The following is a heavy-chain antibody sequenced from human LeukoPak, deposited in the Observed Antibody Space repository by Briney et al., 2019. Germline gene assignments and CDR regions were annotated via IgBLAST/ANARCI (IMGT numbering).Heavy chain of an antibody. J-gene: IGHJ5*02. CDR1: GFTFSSYW. V-gene: IGHV3-7*04. CDR2: IRQDGSEK. CDR3: AKDVSWNWFDP. Sequence: PGGSLRLSCAASGFTFSSYWMSWVRQAPGKGLEWVANIRQDGSEKYYVDSVKGRFTISRDNAKNSLYLQMNTLRAEDTAVYYCAKDVSWNWFDPWGQGTLVTVSS.